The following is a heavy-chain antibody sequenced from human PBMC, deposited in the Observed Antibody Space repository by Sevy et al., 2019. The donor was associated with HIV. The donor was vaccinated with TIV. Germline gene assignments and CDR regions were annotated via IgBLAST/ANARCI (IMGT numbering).Heavy chain of an antibody. CDR3: ARDRREKSFDY. J-gene: IGHJ4*02. V-gene: IGHV1-18*01. CDR1: GYTFSGYS. Sequence: ASVKVSCKASGYTFSGYSISWVRQAPGQGLEGMGWMNTYNGNTKYAQKVQGRVTMTTDTSTSTAYMELRGLRSDDTAVYYGARDRREKSFDYWGQGTLVTVSS. CDR2: MNTYNGNT.